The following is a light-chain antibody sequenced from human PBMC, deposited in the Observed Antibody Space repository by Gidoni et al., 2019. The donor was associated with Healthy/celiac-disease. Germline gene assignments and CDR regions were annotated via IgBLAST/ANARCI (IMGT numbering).Light chain of an antibody. CDR2: GAS. V-gene: IGKV3-20*01. J-gene: IGKJ3*01. Sequence: TGSPGTLSLSPGERATLSCRASQSVSSSYLAWYQQKPGQAPRLLIYGASSRATGIPDRFSGSGSGTDFTLTISRLEPEDFAVYYCQQYGSSSFTFGPGTKVDIK. CDR3: QQYGSSSFT. CDR1: QSVSSSY.